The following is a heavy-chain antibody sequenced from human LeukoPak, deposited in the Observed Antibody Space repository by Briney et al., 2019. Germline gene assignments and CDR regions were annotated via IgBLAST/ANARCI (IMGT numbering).Heavy chain of an antibody. CDR1: GGSISSYY. J-gene: IGHJ4*02. CDR3: ARRREEMATIGFDY. Sequence: SETLSLTCTVSGGSISSYYWSWIRQPPGKGLEWIGYIYYTGSTNYNPSLKSRITISVDTSKNQFSLKLSSVTAADTAVYYCARRREEMATIGFDYWGQGTLVTVSS. CDR2: IYYTGST. D-gene: IGHD5-24*01. V-gene: IGHV4-59*08.